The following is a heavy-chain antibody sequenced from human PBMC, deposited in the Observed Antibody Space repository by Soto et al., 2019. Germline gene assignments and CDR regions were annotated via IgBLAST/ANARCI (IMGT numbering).Heavy chain of an antibody. CDR2: IRSKANSYAT. J-gene: IGHJ4*02. V-gene: IGHV3-73*01. D-gene: IGHD6-19*01. Sequence: GGSLRLSCATSGFTFSGSAIHWVRQASGKGLEWVGRIRSKANSYATAYAASVKGRFTISRDESKNTAYLQMNSLRTEDTAVYYCTRPGYSSGWSDYWGQGTLVTVSS. CDR3: TRPGYSSGWSDY. CDR1: GFTFSGSA.